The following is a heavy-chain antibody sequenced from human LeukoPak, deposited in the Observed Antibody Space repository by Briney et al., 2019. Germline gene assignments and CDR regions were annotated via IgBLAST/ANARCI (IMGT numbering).Heavy chain of an antibody. CDR2: ISGSGDST. J-gene: IGHJ4*02. CDR3: AKKVPANWGSYFDY. V-gene: IGHV3-23*01. Sequence: PGGSLRLSGAASGFIFSSYAMSWVRQAPGKGLEWVSAISGSGDSTYSTDSVKGRFTISRDNSKNTLYLQMNSLRADDTAVYYCAKKVPANWGSYFDYWGQGTLVTVSS. D-gene: IGHD7-27*01. CDR1: GFIFSSYA.